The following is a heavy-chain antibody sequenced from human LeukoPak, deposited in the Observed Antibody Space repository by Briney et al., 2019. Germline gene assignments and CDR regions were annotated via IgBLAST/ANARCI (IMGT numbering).Heavy chain of an antibody. Sequence: GGSLRLSCAASGFTFSSYSMNWVRQAPGKGLEWVSAISGSGGSTYYADSVKGRFTISRDNSKNTLYLQMNSLRAEDTAVYYCAKDGRLERSSWFDPWGQGTLVTVSS. CDR1: GFTFSSYS. CDR3: AKDGRLERSSWFDP. D-gene: IGHD1-1*01. CDR2: ISGSGGST. J-gene: IGHJ5*02. V-gene: IGHV3-23*01.